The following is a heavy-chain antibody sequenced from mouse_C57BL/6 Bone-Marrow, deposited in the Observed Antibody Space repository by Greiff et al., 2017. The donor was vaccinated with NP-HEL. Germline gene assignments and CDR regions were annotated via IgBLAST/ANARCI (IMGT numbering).Heavy chain of an antibody. CDR3: ARNYYGSSYFYYAMDY. V-gene: IGHV2-2*01. CDR1: GFSLTSYG. J-gene: IGHJ4*01. Sequence: QVQLQQSGPGLVQPSQSLSITCTVSGFSLTSYGVHWVRQSPGKGLEWLGVIWSGGGTDSTAAFISRLSISKDNSKSQVFCKMNSLQADDTAIYYCARNYYGSSYFYYAMDYWGQGTSVTVSS. CDR2: IWSGGGT. D-gene: IGHD1-1*01.